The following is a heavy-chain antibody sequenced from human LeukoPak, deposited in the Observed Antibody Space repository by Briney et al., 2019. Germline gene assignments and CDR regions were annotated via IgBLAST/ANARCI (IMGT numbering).Heavy chain of an antibody. Sequence: SETLSLICTVSGGSINTYYWGWIRQPPGKGLEWIGCIYNAGTTNYNPSLKRRVIISADTSKNQSSLKLSSVTAADTAVYYCASTNFLLGYYYYGMDVWGAGTTVTVSA. V-gene: IGHV4-59*08. D-gene: IGHD2/OR15-2a*01. CDR2: IYNAGTT. CDR1: GGSINTYY. J-gene: IGHJ6*04. CDR3: ASTNFLLGYYYYGMDV.